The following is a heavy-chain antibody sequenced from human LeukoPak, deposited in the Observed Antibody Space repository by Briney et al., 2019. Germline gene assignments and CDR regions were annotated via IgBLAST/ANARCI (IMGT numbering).Heavy chain of an antibody. V-gene: IGHV3-33*01. Sequence: GRSLRLSCAASGFTFSSYGMHWVRQAPGKGLEWVAVIWYDGSNKYYADSVKDRFTISRDNSKNTLYLQMNSLRAEDTAVYYCAREGDGDYFDYWGQGTLVTVSS. CDR2: IWYDGSNK. D-gene: IGHD4-17*01. CDR3: AREGDGDYFDY. CDR1: GFTFSSYG. J-gene: IGHJ4*02.